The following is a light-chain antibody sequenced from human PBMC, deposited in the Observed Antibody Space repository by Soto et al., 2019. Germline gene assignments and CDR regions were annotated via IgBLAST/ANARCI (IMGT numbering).Light chain of an antibody. Sequence: DIQMTLSPSSLSASVGDRVNINCRASQSISIFLNWYQQKPGKAPKFLIYSASSLQSGVPSRFSGSGSGTDCTRTISSPQPEDFATYYCQQSMTAPLSFGGGTRVEIK. CDR3: QQSMTAPLS. CDR1: QSISIF. V-gene: IGKV1-39*01. J-gene: IGKJ4*01. CDR2: SAS.